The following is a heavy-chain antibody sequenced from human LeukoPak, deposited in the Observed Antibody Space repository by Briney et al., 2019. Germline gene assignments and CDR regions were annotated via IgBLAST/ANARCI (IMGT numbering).Heavy chain of an antibody. Sequence: GESLKISCKGSGYSFTSYWIGWVRQMPGKGLEWMGIIYPGDSDTRYSPSFQGQVTISADKSISTAYLQWSSLKASDTAMYYCARLETYYDFWSGYSPRYYFDYWGQGTLVAVSS. D-gene: IGHD3-3*01. J-gene: IGHJ4*02. CDR2: IYPGDSDT. CDR1: GYSFTSYW. CDR3: ARLETYYDFWSGYSPRYYFDY. V-gene: IGHV5-51*01.